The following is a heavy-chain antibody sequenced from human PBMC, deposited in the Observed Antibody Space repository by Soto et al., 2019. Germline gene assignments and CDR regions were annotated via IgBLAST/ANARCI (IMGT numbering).Heavy chain of an antibody. Sequence: GGSLRLSCAASGFTFSSYGMHWVRQAPGKGLEWVAVISYDGSNKYYADSVKGRFTISRDNSKNTLYLQMNSLRADDTAVYYCAKIFRRLVLLDYWGQGTLVTVS. CDR1: GFTFSSYG. V-gene: IGHV3-30*18. CDR2: ISYDGSNK. D-gene: IGHD6-19*01. J-gene: IGHJ4*02. CDR3: AKIFRRLVLLDY.